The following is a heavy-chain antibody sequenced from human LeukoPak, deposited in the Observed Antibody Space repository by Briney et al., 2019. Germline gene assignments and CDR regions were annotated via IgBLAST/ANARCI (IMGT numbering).Heavy chain of an antibody. CDR2: IYTTGST. D-gene: IGHD3-3*01. CDR3: ARGYTRYFWSGVPRFDP. Sequence: SETLSLTCTVSGGSISSGSYYWSWIRQPAGKGLDWIGRIYTTGSTNYNPSLKSRVTISVDTSKNQFSLKLSSVTAADTAVYYCARGYTRYFWSGVPRFDPWGQGTLVTVSS. CDR1: GGSISSGSYY. V-gene: IGHV4-61*02. J-gene: IGHJ5*02.